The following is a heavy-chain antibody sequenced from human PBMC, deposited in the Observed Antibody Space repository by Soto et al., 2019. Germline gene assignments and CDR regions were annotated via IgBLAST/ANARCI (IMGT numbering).Heavy chain of an antibody. J-gene: IGHJ6*02. Sequence: TLSLTCTVSGGSISSGGYYWSWIRQHPGKGLEWIGYIYYSGSTYYNPSLKSRVTISVDTSKNQFSLKLSSVTAADTAVYYCARVAPNWNYNGLDVWGQGTTVTVSS. V-gene: IGHV4-31*03. CDR3: ARVAPNWNYNGLDV. CDR2: IYYSGST. CDR1: GGSISSGGYY. D-gene: IGHD1-20*01.